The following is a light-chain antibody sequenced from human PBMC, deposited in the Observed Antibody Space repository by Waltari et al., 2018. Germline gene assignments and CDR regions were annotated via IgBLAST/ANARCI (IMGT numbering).Light chain of an antibody. Sequence: IVLTPSPGNPSLSPGERATLSCRARQSVGTYLAWYQQKPGQAPRLLIYGAYSRAAGIPDRFSGSGYGTDFSLTISRLEPEDFAVYFCQHHLRLPTTFGQGTKVEIK. CDR2: GAY. CDR1: QSVGTY. J-gene: IGKJ1*01. V-gene: IGKV3-20*01. CDR3: QHHLRLPTT.